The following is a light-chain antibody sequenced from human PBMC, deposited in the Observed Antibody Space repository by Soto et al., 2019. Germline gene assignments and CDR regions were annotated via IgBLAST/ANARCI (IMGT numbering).Light chain of an antibody. CDR3: QQSYSTPGYT. V-gene: IGKV1-39*01. CDR1: QSISSY. J-gene: IGKJ2*01. CDR2: AAS. Sequence: DIPMTQSPSSLSASVGDRVTITCRARQSISSYLNWYQQKPGKAPKLLIYAASSLQSGVPSRFSGSGSGTDFTLTISSLQPEDFATYYCQQSYSTPGYTFGQGTKLEIK.